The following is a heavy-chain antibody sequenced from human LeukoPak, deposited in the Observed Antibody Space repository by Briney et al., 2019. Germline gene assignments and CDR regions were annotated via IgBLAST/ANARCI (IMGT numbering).Heavy chain of an antibody. Sequence: GGSLRLSCAASGFTFSSYSMNWVRQAPGKGLEWVSSISSSSSYIYYADSVKGRFTISRDNAKNSLYLQMNSLRAEDTAVYYCATEMATMFFDDAFDIWGQGTMVTVSS. V-gene: IGHV3-21*01. J-gene: IGHJ3*02. CDR2: ISSSSSYI. D-gene: IGHD5-24*01. CDR3: ATEMATMFFDDAFDI. CDR1: GFTFSSYS.